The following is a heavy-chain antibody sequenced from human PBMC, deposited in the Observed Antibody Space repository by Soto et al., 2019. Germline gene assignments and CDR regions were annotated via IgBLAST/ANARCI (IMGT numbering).Heavy chain of an antibody. CDR3: AKERGLGYYGSGSYQD. Sequence: EVQLLESGGGLVQPGGSLRLPCAASGFSVGSYAMTWVRQAPGKGLEWVSDISGGGGGTSYADSVKGRFTISRDNSKNVLYMQMNGLRAEDTAVYYCAKERGLGYYGSGSYQDWGQGTLFTVSS. J-gene: IGHJ4*02. CDR1: GFSVGSYA. D-gene: IGHD3-10*01. V-gene: IGHV3-23*01. CDR2: ISGGGGGT.